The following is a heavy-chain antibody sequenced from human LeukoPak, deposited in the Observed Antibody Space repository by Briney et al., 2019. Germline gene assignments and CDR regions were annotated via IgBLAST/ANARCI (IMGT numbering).Heavy chain of an antibody. CDR2: ISAYNGNT. CDR3: ARDHVDSPESAFEI. D-gene: IGHD3-22*01. Sequence: EASVKVSCRASGYTFTSYGISWVRQAPGQGLEWMGWISAYNGNTNYAQKLQGRVTMTTDTSTSTAYMELRSLRSDDTAVYYCARDHVDSPESAFEIWGQGTMVTASS. CDR1: GYTFTSYG. V-gene: IGHV1-18*01. J-gene: IGHJ3*02.